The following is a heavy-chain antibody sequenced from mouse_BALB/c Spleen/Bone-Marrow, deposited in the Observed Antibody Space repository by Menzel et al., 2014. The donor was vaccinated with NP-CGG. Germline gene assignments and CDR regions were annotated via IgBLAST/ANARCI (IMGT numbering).Heavy chain of an antibody. V-gene: IGHV1-80*01. D-gene: IGHD1-1*01. CDR2: IYPGDGDT. CDR1: GYAFSSYW. CDR3: ARQVVNDY. Sequence: QVQLQQSGAELVRPGSSVKISCKASGYAFSSYWMNWVKQRPGQGLEWIGQIYPGDGDTNYNGKFKGKATLTADKSSSTAYMQLSSLTSEDSAVYFCARQVVNDYWGHDTSLTAS. J-gene: IGHJ2*02.